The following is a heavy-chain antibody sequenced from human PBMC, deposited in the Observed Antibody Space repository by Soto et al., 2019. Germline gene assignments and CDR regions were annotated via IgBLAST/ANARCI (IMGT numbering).Heavy chain of an antibody. J-gene: IGHJ6*02. CDR2: ISGSGGST. CDR3: AKESYGSGSYRSYYYYYGMDV. CDR1: GFTFSSYA. D-gene: IGHD3-10*01. V-gene: IGHV3-23*01. Sequence: GGSLRLSCAASGFTFSSYAMSWVRQAPGKGLEWVSAISGSGGSTYCADSVKGRFTISRDNSKNTLYLQMNSLRAEDTAVYYCAKESYGSGSYRSYYYYYGMDVWGQGTTVTVSS.